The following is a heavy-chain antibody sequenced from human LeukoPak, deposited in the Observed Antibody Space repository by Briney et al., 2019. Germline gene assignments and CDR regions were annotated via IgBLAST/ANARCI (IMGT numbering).Heavy chain of an antibody. V-gene: IGHV4-4*02. CDR2: IYHSGST. D-gene: IGHD3-10*01. CDR1: GGSISSSNW. CDR3: ARDVFYGSGSYYFDY. Sequence: SGTLSLTCAVSGGSISSSNWWSWVRQPPGKGLEWIGEIYHSGSTNYNPSLKSRVTILVDKSKNQFSLKLSSVTAADTAVYYCARDVFYGSGSYYFDYWGQGTLVTVSS. J-gene: IGHJ4*02.